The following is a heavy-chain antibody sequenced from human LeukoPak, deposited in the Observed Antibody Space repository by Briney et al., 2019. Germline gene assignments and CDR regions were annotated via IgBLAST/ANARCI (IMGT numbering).Heavy chain of an antibody. Sequence: GGSLRLSCAASGFTFSSYSMNWVRQAPGKGLEWVSYISSSSSTIYYADSVKGRFTISRDNAKNSLYLQMNSLRDEDTAVYYCARGTREYQLLYPDAEYFQHWGQGTLVTVSS. J-gene: IGHJ1*01. V-gene: IGHV3-48*02. CDR1: GFTFSSYS. D-gene: IGHD2-2*02. CDR2: ISSSSSTI. CDR3: ARGTREYQLLYPDAEYFQH.